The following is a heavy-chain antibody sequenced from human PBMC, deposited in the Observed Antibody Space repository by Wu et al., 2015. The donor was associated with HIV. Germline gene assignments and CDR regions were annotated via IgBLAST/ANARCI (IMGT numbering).Heavy chain of an antibody. V-gene: IGHV1-18*04. J-gene: IGHJ6*02. CDR3: VRDQQWPTEYYHYYGMDV. D-gene: IGHD6-19*01. CDR2: ISAYNGNT. CDR1: GHDFSGSY. Sequence: QVRLVQSRTEVKKPGASVRISCKASGHDFSGSYMHWVRQAPGQGLEWMGWISAYNGNTDYAQKLQGRLTMTTDTSTSTAYMELRSLRSDDTAVYYCVRDQQWPTEYYHYYGMDVWGQGTTVTVSS.